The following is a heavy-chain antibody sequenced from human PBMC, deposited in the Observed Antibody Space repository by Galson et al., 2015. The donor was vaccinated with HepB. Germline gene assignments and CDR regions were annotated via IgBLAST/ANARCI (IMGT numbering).Heavy chain of an antibody. D-gene: IGHD5-18*01. J-gene: IGHJ4*02. Sequence: TLSLTCAVSGDSISSGAYSWTWVRQPPGKGLEWIGYIHDSGRTFYNPSLKCRVTISVDTPENQFSMKLSSVTAADTAVYYCARVGYGYLFDYWGQGNLVTVSS. CDR2: IHDSGRT. V-gene: IGHV4-30-4*07. CDR3: ARVGYGYLFDY. CDR1: GDSISSGAYS.